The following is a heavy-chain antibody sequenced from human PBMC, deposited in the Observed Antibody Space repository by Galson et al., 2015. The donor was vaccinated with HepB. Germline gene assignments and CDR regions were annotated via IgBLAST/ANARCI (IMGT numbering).Heavy chain of an antibody. Sequence: SLRLSCAASGFALSGYCMHWVRQVPGKGPVWVSRINREGSVTNYADSVKGRFTISRDNTKNTLYSQMNSLGVDDTAAYYCVRGGTVGAILHYFDSWGQGTLVTVSS. D-gene: IGHD1-26*01. V-gene: IGHV3-74*01. CDR2: INREGSVT. CDR3: VRGGTVGAILHYFDS. CDR1: GFALSGYC. J-gene: IGHJ4*02.